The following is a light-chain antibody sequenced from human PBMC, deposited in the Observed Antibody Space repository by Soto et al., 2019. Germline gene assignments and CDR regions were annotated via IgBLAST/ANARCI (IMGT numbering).Light chain of an antibody. V-gene: IGLV2-14*01. Sequence: QSVLTQPASVSGSPGQSITISCTGTSSDVGGYKYVSWYQQHPGKVPKLMMYDVSYRPSGVSNRFSGSKSGNTASLTISGLQAEDEADYYCSSYTSSSTYVFGTGTKLTVL. J-gene: IGLJ1*01. CDR2: DVS. CDR1: SSDVGGYKY. CDR3: SSYTSSSTYV.